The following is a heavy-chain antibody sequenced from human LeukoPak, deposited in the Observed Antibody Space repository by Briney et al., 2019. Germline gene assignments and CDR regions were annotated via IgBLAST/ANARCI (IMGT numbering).Heavy chain of an antibody. CDR2: ISSSSYI. J-gene: IGHJ4*02. CDR3: ARASPFYDFWSWYFDY. CDR1: GFTFSSYS. D-gene: IGHD3-3*01. Sequence: PGGSLRLSCAASGFTFSSYSMNLVRQAPGKGLEWVSSISSSSYIYYADSVKGRFTISRDNAKNSLYLQMNSLRVEDTAVYYCARASPFYDFWSWYFDYWGQGTLVTVSS. V-gene: IGHV3-21*01.